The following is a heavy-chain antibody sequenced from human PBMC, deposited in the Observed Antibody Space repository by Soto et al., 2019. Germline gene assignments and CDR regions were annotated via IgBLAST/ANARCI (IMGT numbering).Heavy chain of an antibody. Sequence: EVQLLESGGGLVQPGGSLRLSCAASRFTFSNYAMSWVRQAPGKGLEWVSTVSGGGDGTYYADSVKGRFTISRDNPRNTVYLQMNRLRAEDTAVYYCAKKGLGSLATYCNYGDCHYAFDLWGQGTIVTVSS. CDR3: AKKGLGSLATYCNYGDCHYAFDL. D-gene: IGHD2-21*02. J-gene: IGHJ3*01. CDR2: VSGGGDGT. CDR1: RFTFSNYA. V-gene: IGHV3-23*01.